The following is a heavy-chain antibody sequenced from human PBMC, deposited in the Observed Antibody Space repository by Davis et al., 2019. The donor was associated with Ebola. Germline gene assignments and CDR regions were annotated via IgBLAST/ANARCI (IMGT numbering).Heavy chain of an antibody. J-gene: IGHJ4*02. D-gene: IGHD3-16*01. V-gene: IGHV4-31*02. CDR3: ASAPYENY. CDR1: GGSFSSGGYY. Sequence: LRLSCSVSGGSFSSGGYYWTWIRQHPATGLEWIGYIYNSGSTFYNPSLKRRVTISVDTSKNLFSLELTSVTAADTAVYYCASAPYENYWGQGTLVTVSS. CDR2: IYNSGST.